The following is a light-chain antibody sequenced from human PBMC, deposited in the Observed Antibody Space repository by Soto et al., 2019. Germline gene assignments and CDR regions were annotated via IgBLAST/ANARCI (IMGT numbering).Light chain of an antibody. CDR2: AAS. CDR1: ESISNY. V-gene: IGKV1-17*01. Sequence: IQMTQSPSSLSAFVGYRVTITCRASESISNYLNWYQQKPGKAPKLLIYAASSLQSGVPSRFSGSGSGTEFTLTISSLQPEDFATYYCQQFNSYPITLGQGTRLEIK. CDR3: QQFNSYPIT. J-gene: IGKJ5*01.